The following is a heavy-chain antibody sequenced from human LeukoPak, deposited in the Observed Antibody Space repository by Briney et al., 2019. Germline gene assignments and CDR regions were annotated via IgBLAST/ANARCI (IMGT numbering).Heavy chain of an antibody. CDR3: AKVPTGYCSGGSCYLDY. V-gene: IGHV3-23*01. CDR2: ISGSGGST. J-gene: IGHJ4*02. CDR1: GFTFSSYA. D-gene: IGHD2-15*01. Sequence: PGGSLRLSCAASGFTFSSYAMSWVRQAPGKGLEWVSAISGSGGSTYHADSVKGRFTISRDNSKNTLYLQMNSLRAEDTAVYYCAKVPTGYCSGGSCYLDYWGQGTLVTVSS.